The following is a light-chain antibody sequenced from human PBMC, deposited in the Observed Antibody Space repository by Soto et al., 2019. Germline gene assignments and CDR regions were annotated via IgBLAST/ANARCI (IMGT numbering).Light chain of an antibody. CDR2: EVS. Sequence: QSVLTQPASVSGSPGQSITISCTGTSSDVGGYNYVSWYQQHAGKAPKLIIYEVSNRPSGVSNRFSGSKSGNTASLTISGLQAEVEADYYCNSYTSKSTGVFGTGTKVTVL. V-gene: IGLV2-14*01. CDR3: NSYTSKSTGV. CDR1: SSDVGGYNY. J-gene: IGLJ1*01.